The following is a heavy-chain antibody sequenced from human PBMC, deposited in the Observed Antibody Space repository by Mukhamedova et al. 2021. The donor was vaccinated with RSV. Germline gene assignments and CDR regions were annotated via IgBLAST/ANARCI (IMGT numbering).Heavy chain of an antibody. CDR3: AGGVNAYDINWLAP. V-gene: IGHV3-74*01. J-gene: IGHJ5*02. D-gene: IGHD3-16*01. CDR2: IISDGSDT. Sequence: GKGLEWVARIISDGSDTTYAESVKGRFTISRDNAKNTLYLQMNSLRAEDTALYFCAGGVNAYDINWLAPWGKGTVVTVS.